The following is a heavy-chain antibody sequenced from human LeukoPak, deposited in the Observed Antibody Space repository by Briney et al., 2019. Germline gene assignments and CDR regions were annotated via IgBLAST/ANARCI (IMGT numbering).Heavy chain of an antibody. D-gene: IGHD6-6*01. V-gene: IGHV4-59*01. J-gene: IGHJ4*02. Sequence: SETLSLTCTVSGGSISTYYWSWIRQPPGKGLEWIGYIYHSGNTNYNPSLKSRVTISVDTSKNQFSLKLSSVTAADTAVYYCARGASIAAGLHYWGQGTLVTVSS. CDR2: IYHSGNT. CDR3: ARGASIAAGLHY. CDR1: GGSISTYY.